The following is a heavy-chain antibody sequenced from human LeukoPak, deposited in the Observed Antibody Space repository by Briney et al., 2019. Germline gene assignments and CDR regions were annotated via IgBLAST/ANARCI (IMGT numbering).Heavy chain of an antibody. CDR2: ISAYNGNT. J-gene: IGHJ3*02. D-gene: IGHD5-18*01. Sequence: ASVKVSCKASGYTFTSYSISWVRQAPGQGLEWMGWISAYNGNTNYAQKLQGRVTMTTDTSTSTAYMELRSLRSDDTAVYYCAREWSATKNSYGPGDAFDIWGQGTMVTVSS. CDR3: AREWSATKNSYGPGDAFDI. V-gene: IGHV1-18*04. CDR1: GYTFTSYS.